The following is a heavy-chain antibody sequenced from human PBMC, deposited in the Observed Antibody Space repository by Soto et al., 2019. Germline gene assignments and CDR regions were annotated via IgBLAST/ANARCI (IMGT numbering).Heavy chain of an antibody. CDR3: ARLDTGYCSSPRCYTGDHYYTMNV. CDR1: GCRCANYW. V-gene: IGHV5-10-1*01. J-gene: IGHJ6*02. Sequence: GESLKISYKGSGCRCANYWITWVLQMPGKGLEWMGRIDPSDSYTNYSPSFQGHVIISADKSINTAYLQWSSLKASDTAMYYCARLDTGYCSSPRCYTGDHYYTMNVWGQGTTVTVSS. CDR2: IDPSDSYT. D-gene: IGHD2-2*02.